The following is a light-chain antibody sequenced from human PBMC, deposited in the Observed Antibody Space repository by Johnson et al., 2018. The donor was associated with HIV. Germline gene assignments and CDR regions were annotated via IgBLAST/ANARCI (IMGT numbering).Light chain of an antibody. CDR3: GTWDSSLSANV. CDR2: ENI. V-gene: IGLV1-51*02. CDR1: RSNIGNNY. J-gene: IGLJ1*01. Sequence: VLTQPPSVSAAPGQRVTISCSGGRSNIGNNYVSWYQQLPGTAPKLLVYENIMRPSGIPDRFSGPKSGPSATLGIAGLQTGDEADYYCGTWDSSLSANVFGTGTKVTVL.